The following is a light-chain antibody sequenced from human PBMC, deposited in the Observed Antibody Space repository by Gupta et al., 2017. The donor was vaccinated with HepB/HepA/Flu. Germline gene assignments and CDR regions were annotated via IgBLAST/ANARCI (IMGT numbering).Light chain of an antibody. J-gene: IGLJ2*01. CDR3: CSYEGSYNLAV. Sequence: QSSLTQPRSVSASPGQSLTISFTGTSSDLGSYHYVSWYQQHPGKAPKLMIYDVSKRPSGVPDRFSGSKSGNTASLTISGLQAEDEADYYCCSYEGSYNLAVFGGGTKLTVL. CDR1: SSDLGSYHY. V-gene: IGLV2-11*01. CDR2: DVS.